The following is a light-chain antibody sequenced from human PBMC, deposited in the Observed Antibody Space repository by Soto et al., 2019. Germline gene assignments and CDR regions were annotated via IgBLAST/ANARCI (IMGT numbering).Light chain of an antibody. CDR2: TVS. J-gene: IGKJ1*01. V-gene: IGKV3-20*01. Sequence: EIVLTQSPGTLSLSPGDTATLSCRASQTISSTFLAWYQQKPGQAPRLLIYTVSTRATGIPDRFSGSGSGTNFTLTTSRLEPDDFAVYYCQQCGSSPWTFGQGTKVEIK. CDR3: QQCGSSPWT. CDR1: QTISSTF.